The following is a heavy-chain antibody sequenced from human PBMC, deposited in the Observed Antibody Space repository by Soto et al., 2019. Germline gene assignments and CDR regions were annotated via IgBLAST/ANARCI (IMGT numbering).Heavy chain of an antibody. CDR3: TRDQGTRSYRYMSDAFDI. CDR1: GFTFSGSV. D-gene: IGHD3-16*02. Sequence: PGGSLRLSCAASGFTFSGSVIHWVRQASGKGLEWVGRIRSKADSYATAYAASVEGRFTISRDDSKNTAYLQMNSLKTVDTAVYYCTRDQGTRSYRYMSDAFDIWGKGTMVTVSS. V-gene: IGHV3-73*01. J-gene: IGHJ3*02. CDR2: IRSKADSYAT.